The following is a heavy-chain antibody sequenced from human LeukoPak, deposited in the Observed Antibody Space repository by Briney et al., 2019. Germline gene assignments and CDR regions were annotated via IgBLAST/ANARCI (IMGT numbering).Heavy chain of an antibody. D-gene: IGHD3-16*01. CDR2: INPNGGDT. J-gene: IGHJ3*02. CDR1: EYTFIGYY. Sequence: GASVKVSCKASEYTFIGYYMHWVRQAHGQGPEWMGWINPNGGDTNYAQKFQGRVTMTRDTSISTAYMELSRLRSDDTAVYYCARVRLNAFDIWGQGTTVIVSS. CDR3: ARVRLNAFDI. V-gene: IGHV1-2*02.